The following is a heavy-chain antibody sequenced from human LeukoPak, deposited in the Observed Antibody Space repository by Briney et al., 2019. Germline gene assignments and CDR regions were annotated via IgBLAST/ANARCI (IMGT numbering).Heavy chain of an antibody. CDR1: GYTFTSYY. J-gene: IGHJ4*02. Sequence: GASVKVSCKASGYTFTSYYMHWVRQAPGQGLEWMGRIIPILGIANYAQKFQGRVTITADKSTSTAYMELSSLRSEDTAVYYCASDYYDSSGYYYDGQFDYWGQGTLVTVSS. CDR2: IIPILGIA. CDR3: ASDYYDSSGYYYDGQFDY. V-gene: IGHV1-69*04. D-gene: IGHD3-22*01.